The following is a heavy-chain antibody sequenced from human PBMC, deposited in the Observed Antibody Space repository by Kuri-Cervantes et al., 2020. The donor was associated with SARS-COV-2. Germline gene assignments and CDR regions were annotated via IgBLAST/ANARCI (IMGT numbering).Heavy chain of an antibody. CDR3: TTDEPLGYCSSTSCYGVPVDY. D-gene: IGHD2-2*01. J-gene: IGHJ4*02. V-gene: IGHV1-46*01. CDR1: GYTFTSYY. Sequence: ASVKVSCKASGYTFTSYYMHWVRQAPGQGLEWMGIINPSGGSTSYAQKFQGRVTMTRDTSTSTVYMELSSLRSEDTAVYYCTTDEPLGYCSSTSCYGVPVDYCGQAILTVSS. CDR2: INPSGGST.